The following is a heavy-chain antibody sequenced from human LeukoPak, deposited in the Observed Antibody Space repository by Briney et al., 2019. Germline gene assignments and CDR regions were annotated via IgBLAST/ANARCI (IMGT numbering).Heavy chain of an antibody. CDR1: GFTFSSYA. CDR2: ISSNGGST. D-gene: IGHD6-19*01. CDR3: ARGGSSGFEYYFDY. V-gene: IGHV3-64*01. J-gene: IGHJ4*02. Sequence: GGSLRLSCAASGFTFSSYAMHWVRQAPGKGLEYVSAISSNGGSTYYANSVKGRFTISRDNSKNTLYLQMGSLRAEDMAVYYCARGGSSGFEYYFDYWGQGTLVTVSS.